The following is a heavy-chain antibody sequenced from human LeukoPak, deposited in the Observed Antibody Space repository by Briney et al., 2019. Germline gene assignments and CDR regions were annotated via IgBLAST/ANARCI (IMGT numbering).Heavy chain of an antibody. CDR2: FDPEDGET. J-gene: IGHJ6*03. D-gene: IGHD1-7*01. CDR3: TTGLELRTWHMDV. V-gene: IGHV1-24*01. Sequence: ASVKVSCKVSGYTLTELSMHWVRQAPGKGLEWMGGFDPEDGETIYAQKFQGRVTMTEDTSTDTAYMELSSLRSEDTAVYYCTTGLELRTWHMDVWGKGTTVTVSS. CDR1: GYTLTELS.